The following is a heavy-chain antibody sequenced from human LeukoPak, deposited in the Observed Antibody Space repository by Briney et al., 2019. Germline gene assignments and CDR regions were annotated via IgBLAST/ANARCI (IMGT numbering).Heavy chain of an antibody. D-gene: IGHD3-3*01. V-gene: IGHV3-7*01. Sequence: GGSLRLSCAAPGFTFSSYWMSWVRQAPGKGLEWVANIKQDGSEKYYVDSVKGRFTISRDNAKNSLYLQMNSLRAEDTAVYYCARVGDFWSGYYLEEFFDYWGQGTLVTVSS. CDR3: ARVGDFWSGYYLEEFFDY. CDR2: IKQDGSEK. CDR1: GFTFSSYW. J-gene: IGHJ4*02.